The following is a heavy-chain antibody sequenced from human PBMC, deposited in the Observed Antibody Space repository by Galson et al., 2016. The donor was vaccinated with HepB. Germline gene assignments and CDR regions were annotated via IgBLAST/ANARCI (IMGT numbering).Heavy chain of an antibody. CDR1: GYTFTSYG. V-gene: IGHV1-18*01. D-gene: IGHD1-26*01. J-gene: IGHJ5*02. CDR2: ISVYNGDT. CDR3: ARASWEFPTTYAS. Sequence: SVKVSCKASGYTFTSYGIAWVRQAPGQGLKWMGWISVYNGDTKSATQLQAVVSLTPDPPTRTAYMDLRGLPADDTAVYYCARASWEFPTTYASWGQGTLVTVSS.